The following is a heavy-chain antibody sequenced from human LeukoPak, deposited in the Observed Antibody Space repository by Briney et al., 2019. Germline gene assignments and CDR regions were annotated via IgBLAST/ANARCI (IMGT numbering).Heavy chain of an antibody. J-gene: IGHJ6*03. Sequence: GGSLRLSCAASGFTFSSYSMNWVRQAPGKGLEWVSYISSSSSTIYYADSVKGRFTISRDNAKNSLYLQMNSLRAEDTAVYYCAKDGIAVAGTSYYYYYMDVWGKGTTVTVSS. D-gene: IGHD6-19*01. V-gene: IGHV3-48*04. CDR1: GFTFSSYS. CDR3: AKDGIAVAGTSYYYYYMDV. CDR2: ISSSSSTI.